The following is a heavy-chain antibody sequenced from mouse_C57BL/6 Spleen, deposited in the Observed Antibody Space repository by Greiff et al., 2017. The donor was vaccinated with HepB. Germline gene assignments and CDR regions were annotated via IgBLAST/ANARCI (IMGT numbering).Heavy chain of an antibody. CDR3: ARRDYGSSYGFAY. CDR2: IYPGDGDT. V-gene: IGHV1-80*01. CDR1: GYAFSSYW. D-gene: IGHD1-1*01. J-gene: IGHJ3*01. Sequence: VMLVESGAELVKPGASVKISCKASGYAFSSYWMNWVKQRPGKGLEWIGQIYPGDGDTNYNGKFKGKATLTADKSSTTAYMQLSSLTSEDSAVYFCARRDYGSSYGFAYWGQGTLVTVSA.